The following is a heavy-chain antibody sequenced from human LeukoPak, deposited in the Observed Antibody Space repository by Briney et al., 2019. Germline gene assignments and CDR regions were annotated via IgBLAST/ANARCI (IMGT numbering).Heavy chain of an antibody. CDR3: AKDETYYDTLPGY. V-gene: IGHV3-30*18. J-gene: IGHJ4*02. D-gene: IGHD3-9*01. Sequence: GGSLRLSCAASGFTFSSYGMHWVRQAPGKGLKWVAVISYDASNKYYPDSVKGRFTISRDNSKNTVNLQMNSLRPEDTAIYYCAKDETYYDTLPGYWGQGTLVTVSS. CDR1: GFTFSSYG. CDR2: ISYDASNK.